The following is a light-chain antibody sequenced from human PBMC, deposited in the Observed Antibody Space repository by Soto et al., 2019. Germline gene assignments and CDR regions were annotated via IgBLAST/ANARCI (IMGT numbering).Light chain of an antibody. V-gene: IGKV3-20*01. J-gene: IGKJ1*01. CDR1: QSVSSNY. Sequence: EIVLTQSPGTLSLSPGERATLSCRASQSVSSNYLAWYQQKPGQAPRLLIYGASSRATGIPDRFSGSGSGAGFTLTISRLEPEDFAVYYCQQYGSSPRTFGKGTKVEIK. CDR3: QQYGSSPRT. CDR2: GAS.